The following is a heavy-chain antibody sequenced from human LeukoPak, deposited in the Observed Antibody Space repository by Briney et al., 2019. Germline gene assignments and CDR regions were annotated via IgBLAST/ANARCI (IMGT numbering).Heavy chain of an antibody. CDR3: ARGVSSSWYSNYYYYMDV. V-gene: IGHV4-4*07. Sequence: SETLSLTCTVSGGSISSYYWSWIRQPAGKGLEWIGRIYTSGSTNYNPSLKSRVTMSVDTSKNQFPLKLSSVTAADTAVYYCARGVSSSWYSNYYYYMDVWGKGTTVTVSS. D-gene: IGHD6-13*01. CDR2: IYTSGST. CDR1: GGSISSYY. J-gene: IGHJ6*03.